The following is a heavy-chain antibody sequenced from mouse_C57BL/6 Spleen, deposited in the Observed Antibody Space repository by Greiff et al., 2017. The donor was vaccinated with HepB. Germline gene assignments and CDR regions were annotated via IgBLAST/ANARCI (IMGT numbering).Heavy chain of an antibody. CDR3: ARRFTTVVATDYAMDY. Sequence: VQLQESGPELVKPGASVKISCKASGYAFSSSWMNWVKQRPGKGLEWIGRIYPGDGDPNYNGKFKGKATLTADNSSSTAYMQLSSLTSEDSAVYFCARRFTTVVATDYAMDYWGQGTSVTVSS. D-gene: IGHD1-1*01. V-gene: IGHV1-82*01. CDR1: GYAFSSSW. CDR2: IYPGDGDP. J-gene: IGHJ4*01.